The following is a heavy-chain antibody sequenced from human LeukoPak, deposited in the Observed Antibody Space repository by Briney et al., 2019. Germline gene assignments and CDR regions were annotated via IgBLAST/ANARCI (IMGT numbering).Heavy chain of an antibody. CDR2: MSGSGTTT. CDR1: GFTFSSFA. J-gene: IGHJ3*02. CDR3: AKDREHSHVYHAFDI. V-gene: IGHV3-23*01. Sequence: GGSLRLSCAASGFTFSSFAMSWVPQAPGKGLEWVSHMSGSGTTTYYADSVKGRFTISRDNSKNTLYLQMNTLRAEDTAVYFCAKDREHSHVYHAFDIWGQGTPVTVSS. D-gene: IGHD5/OR15-5a*01.